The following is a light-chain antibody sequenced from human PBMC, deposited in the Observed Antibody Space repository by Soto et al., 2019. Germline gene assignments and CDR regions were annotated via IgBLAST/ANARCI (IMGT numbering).Light chain of an antibody. CDR3: QQYNTYPYT. V-gene: IGKV1-5*03. Sequence: DIQMTQSPSTLSASVGDRVTITCRASQSISSWLAWYQQKPGKAPKLLIYKASSLESGVPSRFSGSGSATEFTLTISSLQPDDFATYDCQQYNTYPYTCGQGTKLEIK. CDR2: KAS. J-gene: IGKJ2*01. CDR1: QSISSW.